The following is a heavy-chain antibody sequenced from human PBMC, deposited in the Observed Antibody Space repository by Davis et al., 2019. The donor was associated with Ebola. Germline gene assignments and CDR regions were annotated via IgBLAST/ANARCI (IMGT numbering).Heavy chain of an antibody. Sequence: PGGSLRLSCKGSGYSFTSYWISWVRQMPGKGLEWMGRIDPSDSYTNYSPSFQGHVTISADKSISTAYLQWSSLKASDTAMYYCARQPPYSSSWYHYYYYMDVWGKGTTVTVSS. CDR2: IDPSDSYT. CDR1: GYSFTSYW. J-gene: IGHJ6*03. V-gene: IGHV5-10-1*01. D-gene: IGHD6-13*01. CDR3: ARQPPYSSSWYHYYYYMDV.